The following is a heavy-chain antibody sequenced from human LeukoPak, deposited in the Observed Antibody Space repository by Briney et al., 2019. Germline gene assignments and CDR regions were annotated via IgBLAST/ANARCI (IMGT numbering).Heavy chain of an antibody. CDR1: GFTFSSYW. Sequence: GGSLRLSCAASGFTFSSYWMSWVRQAPGKGLEWVSVIYSGGSTYYADSVKGRFTISRDNSKNTLYLQMNSLRAEDTAVYYCARGSASYYGSGSYYYWGQGTLVIVSS. CDR2: IYSGGST. D-gene: IGHD3-10*01. V-gene: IGHV3-66*01. J-gene: IGHJ4*02. CDR3: ARGSASYYGSGSYYY.